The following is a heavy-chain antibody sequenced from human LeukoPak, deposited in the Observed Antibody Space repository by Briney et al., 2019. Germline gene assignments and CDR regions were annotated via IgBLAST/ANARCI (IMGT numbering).Heavy chain of an antibody. J-gene: IGHJ4*02. D-gene: IGHD3-22*01. CDR2: IYYSGST. CDR1: GGSISSSSYY. Sequence: SETLSLTCTVSGGSISSSSYYWGWIRQPPGKGLEWIGSIYYSGSTYYNPSLKSRVTISVDTSKNQFSLKPSSVTAADTAVYYCASITMIVVVIMHWGQGTLVTVSS. CDR3: ASITMIVVVIMH. V-gene: IGHV4-39*07.